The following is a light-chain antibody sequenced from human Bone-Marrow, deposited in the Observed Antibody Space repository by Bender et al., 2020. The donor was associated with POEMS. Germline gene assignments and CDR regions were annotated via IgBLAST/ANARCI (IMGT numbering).Light chain of an antibody. V-gene: IGLV3-21*02. CDR1: NIEGKS. CDR3: QVWDSITDHWV. J-gene: IGLJ3*02. Sequence: SYVLTQPPSVSVAPGQTARITCGGNNIEGKSVHWYQQKPGQAPVLVVHDDSDRPSGIPERISGSNSGNTATLTISRVVAGDEADYSCQVWDSITDHWVFGGGTKLTVL. CDR2: DDS.